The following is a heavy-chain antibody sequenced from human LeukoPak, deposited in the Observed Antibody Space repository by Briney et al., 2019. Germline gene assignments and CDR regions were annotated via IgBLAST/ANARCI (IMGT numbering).Heavy chain of an antibody. J-gene: IGHJ4*02. CDR1: GFTFSSYA. CDR3: ARAGGSYGTLAGRTDY. D-gene: IGHD5-18*01. Sequence: GGSLRLSCAASGFTFSSYAMHWVRQAPGKGLEYVSAISSNGGSTYCANSVKGRFTISRDNSKNTLYLQMGSLRAEDMAVYYCARAGGSYGTLAGRTDYWGQGTLVTVSS. V-gene: IGHV3-64*01. CDR2: ISSNGGST.